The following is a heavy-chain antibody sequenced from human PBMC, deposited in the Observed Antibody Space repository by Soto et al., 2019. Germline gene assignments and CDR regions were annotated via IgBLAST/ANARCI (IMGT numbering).Heavy chain of an antibody. V-gene: IGHV3-53*01. D-gene: IGHD2-2*01. Sequence: GPLRIGCVASGLTFSSNYLSWVRQAPGKGLEWVSVIYSGGSTFHADSVKGRFTISRDNSKNTLYLQMNMLRAEDTAVYYCARTPAGLAHIDYWGQGTLVTVSS. CDR3: ARTPAGLAHIDY. CDR1: GLTFSSNY. J-gene: IGHJ4*02. CDR2: IYSGGST.